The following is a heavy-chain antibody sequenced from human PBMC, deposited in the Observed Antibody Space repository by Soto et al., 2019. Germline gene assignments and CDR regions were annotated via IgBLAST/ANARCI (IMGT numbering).Heavy chain of an antibody. J-gene: IGHJ6*02. V-gene: IGHV1-69*13. CDR2: IIPIFGTA. CDR1: GGTFSSYA. CDR3: ARTEVKVVAATPGYYYGMDV. D-gene: IGHD2-15*01. Sequence: GASVKVSCKASGGTFSSYAISWVRQAPGQGLEWMGGIIPIFGTANYAQKFQGRVTITADESTSTAYMELSSLRSEDTAVYYCARTEVKVVAATPGYYYGMDVWGQGTTVTAP.